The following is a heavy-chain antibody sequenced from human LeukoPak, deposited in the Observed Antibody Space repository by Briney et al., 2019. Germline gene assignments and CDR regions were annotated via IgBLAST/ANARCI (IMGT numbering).Heavy chain of an antibody. CDR3: AKGRGVSVPFDY. V-gene: IGHV3-23*01. CDR2: ISGSGGSI. J-gene: IGHJ4*02. CDR1: GFSFRNYA. Sequence: PGGSLRLSRAASGFSFRNYAMSWVRQAPGPELERVSSISGSGGSIYYADSVKGRFTFSRDNSKNTLYLQMNSLRAEDTAVYYCAKGRGVSVPFDYWGQGTLVTVSS. D-gene: IGHD3-16*01.